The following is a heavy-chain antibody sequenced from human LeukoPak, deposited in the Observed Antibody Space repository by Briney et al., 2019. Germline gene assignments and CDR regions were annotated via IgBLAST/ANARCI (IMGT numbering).Heavy chain of an antibody. CDR1: GFTFSSYA. J-gene: IGHJ4*02. CDR2: ISYDGSNK. Sequence: GGSLRLSCAASGFTFSSYAMHWVRQAPGKGLEWVAVISYDGSNKYYADSVKGRFTISRDDSKSTLDLQMNSLRAEDTAVYYCAKSSVYTGIYYYFDYWGQGTLVTVSS. V-gene: IGHV3-30-3*01. CDR3: AKSSVYTGIYYYFDY. D-gene: IGHD1-26*01.